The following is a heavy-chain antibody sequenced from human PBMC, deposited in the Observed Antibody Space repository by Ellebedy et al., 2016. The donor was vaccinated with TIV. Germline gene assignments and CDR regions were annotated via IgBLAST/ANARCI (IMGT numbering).Heavy chain of an antibody. CDR3: ARDRSYGVLGG. CDR1: GYSISSGYY. CDR2: IHHSGST. V-gene: IGHV4-38-2*02. D-gene: IGHD3-16*01. Sequence: SETLSLXCTVSGYSISSGYYWGWIRQPPGKGLEWIGSIHHSGSTYYNPSLKSRVTISVDTSKNQFSLKLNSVTVADTAVYYCARDRSYGVLGGWGQGTLVTVSS. J-gene: IGHJ4*02.